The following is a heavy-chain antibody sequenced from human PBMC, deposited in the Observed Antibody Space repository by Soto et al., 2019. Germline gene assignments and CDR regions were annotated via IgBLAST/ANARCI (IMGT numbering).Heavy chain of an antibody. Sequence: QTGGSLRLSCAASGFTFSSYAMHWVRQAPGKGLEWVAVISYDGSNKYYADSVKGRFTISRDNSKNTLYLQMNSLRAEDTAVYYCARDTTYDSRAPGASDIWGQGTMVTVSS. CDR3: ARDTTYDSRAPGASDI. V-gene: IGHV3-30-3*01. D-gene: IGHD3-22*01. CDR1: GFTFSSYA. CDR2: ISYDGSNK. J-gene: IGHJ3*02.